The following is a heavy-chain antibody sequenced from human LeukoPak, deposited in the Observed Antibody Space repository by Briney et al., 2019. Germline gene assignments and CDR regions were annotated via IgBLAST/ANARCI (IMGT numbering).Heavy chain of an antibody. D-gene: IGHD3/OR15-3a*01. CDR2: ISGNGDTT. J-gene: IGHJ6*02. V-gene: IGHV3-23*01. CDR3: ARAKRETSTRPWTSGMDV. Sequence: GGSLRLSCAASGFTFSSYAMSWVRQAPGKGLEWVSAISGNGDTTYYTDSVKGRYTISRDNSKNTLYLQMNSLRAEDTAVYYCARAKRETSTRPWTSGMDVWGQGTRVTVSS. CDR1: GFTFSSYA.